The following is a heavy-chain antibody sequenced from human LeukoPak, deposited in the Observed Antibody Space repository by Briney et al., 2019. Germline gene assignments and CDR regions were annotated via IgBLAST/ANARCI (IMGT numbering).Heavy chain of an antibody. CDR3: ARGSWITGTTSYDYHMDV. Sequence: ASVKVSCKASGYTFINYDINWVRQATGQGLEWMGWMNPNNGRTGYAQKFQGRVTMTRNSSTSTAYMELNTLTSDDTAVYYCARGSWITGTTSYDYHMDVWGKGTTVTVSS. CDR1: GYTFINYD. V-gene: IGHV1-8*01. J-gene: IGHJ6*03. CDR2: MNPNNGRT. D-gene: IGHD1-7*01.